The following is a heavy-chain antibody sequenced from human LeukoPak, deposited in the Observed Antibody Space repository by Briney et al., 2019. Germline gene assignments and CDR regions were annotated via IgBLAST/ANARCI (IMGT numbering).Heavy chain of an antibody. Sequence: GGSLRLSCAASGFTFSSYAMSWVRQAPGKGLEWVSAISGSGGTTYYADSVKGWFTISRDNSKNTLYLQMNSLRAEDTAVYYRAKDLVGDGFYFDYWGQGTLVTVSS. D-gene: IGHD3-16*01. CDR2: ISGSGGTT. CDR1: GFTFSSYA. J-gene: IGHJ4*02. CDR3: AKDLVGDGFYFDY. V-gene: IGHV3-23*01.